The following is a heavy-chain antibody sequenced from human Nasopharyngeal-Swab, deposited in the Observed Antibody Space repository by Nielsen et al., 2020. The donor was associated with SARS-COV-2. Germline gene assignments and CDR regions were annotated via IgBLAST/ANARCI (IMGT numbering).Heavy chain of an antibody. V-gene: IGHV1-2*02. CDR1: GYTLSDYF. CDR2: INPKSGET. J-gene: IGHJ4*02. CDR3: ARQLDLYFAFDF. Sequence: ASVKVSCKASGYTLSDYFIHWIRQAPAHGPEWMGWINPKSGETKYAQRFQDRVTVTRDTSFTTAFMDLSSLRPDDTAVYYCARQLDLYFAFDFWGQGTLVTVSS. D-gene: IGHD3-9*01.